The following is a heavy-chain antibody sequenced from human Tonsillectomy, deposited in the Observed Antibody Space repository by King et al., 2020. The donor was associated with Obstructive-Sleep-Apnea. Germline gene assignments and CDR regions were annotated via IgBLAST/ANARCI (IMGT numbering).Heavy chain of an antibody. D-gene: IGHD3-9*01. CDR2: ISSSSSYI. Sequence: VQLVESGGGLVKPGGSLRLSCAASGFTFSSYNMNWVRQAPGKGLEWVSSISSSSSYIYYADSGKGRFTISRDNAKNSLYLQMNSLRAEDTAVYYCARDGGPYYDILTGYSYWGQGTLVTVSS. CDR3: ARDGGPYYDILTGYSY. V-gene: IGHV3-21*01. CDR1: GFTFSSYN. J-gene: IGHJ4*02.